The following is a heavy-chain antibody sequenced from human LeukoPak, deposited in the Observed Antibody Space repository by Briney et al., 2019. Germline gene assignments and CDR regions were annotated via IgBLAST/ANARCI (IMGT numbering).Heavy chain of an antibody. D-gene: IGHD3-22*01. CDR3: AKDPHTYYYDSSGYFYIY. Sequence: GGSLRLSCAASGFTFSSYAMSWVRQAPGKGLEWVSAISGSGGSTYYADSVKGRFTISRDNSKNTLYLQMNSLRAEDTAVYYCAKDPHTYYYDSSGYFYIYWGQGTLVTVS. CDR1: GFTFSSYA. V-gene: IGHV3-23*01. CDR2: ISGSGGST. J-gene: IGHJ4*02.